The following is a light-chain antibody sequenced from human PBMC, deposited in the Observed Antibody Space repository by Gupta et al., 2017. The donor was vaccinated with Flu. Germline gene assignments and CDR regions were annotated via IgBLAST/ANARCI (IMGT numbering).Light chain of an antibody. CDR2: GAS. J-gene: IGKJ1*01. CDR1: QSVLGNF. Sequence: DIVLTQSPGTLSLSPGERATLSCRASQSVLGNFLALYQQKPGQAPRLLIYGASTRATGIPDRFSGGWSGTDFMLTISRLEPEDFAVYYCQQFGSSRTFGQGTTVEIK. CDR3: QQFGSSRT. V-gene: IGKV3-20*01.